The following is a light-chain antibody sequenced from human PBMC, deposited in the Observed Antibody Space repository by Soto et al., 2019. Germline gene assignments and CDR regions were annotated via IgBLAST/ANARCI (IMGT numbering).Light chain of an antibody. CDR2: DAS. CDR1: QSISSW. V-gene: IGKV1-5*01. CDR3: QQYNSYRT. Sequence: DIPMTQSPSTLSASVGDRVTITCRASQSISSWLAWYQQKPGKAPKLLLYDASSLESRVPSRFSGSGSGTELTLTISSLQPHDFATYYCQQYNSYRTLGQGTKGEIK. J-gene: IGKJ1*01.